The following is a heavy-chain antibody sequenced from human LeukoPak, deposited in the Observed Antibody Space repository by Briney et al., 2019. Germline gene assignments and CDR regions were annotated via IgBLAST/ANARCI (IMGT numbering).Heavy chain of an antibody. Sequence: GGSLRLSCAASGFTFSSYGMHWVRQAPGKGLEWVAVIWYDGSNKYYADSVKGRFTISRDNSKNTLYLQMNSLRAEDTAVYYCARDFSDSSGYYYFSLDYWGQGTLVTVSS. CDR2: IWYDGSNK. CDR1: GFTFSSYG. D-gene: IGHD3-22*01. J-gene: IGHJ4*02. V-gene: IGHV3-33*01. CDR3: ARDFSDSSGYYYFSLDY.